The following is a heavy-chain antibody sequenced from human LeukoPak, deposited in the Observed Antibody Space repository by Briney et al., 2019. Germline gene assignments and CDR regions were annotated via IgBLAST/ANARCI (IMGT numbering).Heavy chain of an antibody. D-gene: IGHD2-2*01. CDR2: IGGRDTRI. CDR3: AREGQYCSSSACQFDY. Sequence: GGSLRLSCVGSGSTFSSHDMIWVRQAPGKGLEGGSDIGGRDTRINYADSVKGRFTISRDNSKNTVYLQMSSLRVEDTAIYYCAREGQYCSSSACQFDYWGQGTLVTVSS. V-gene: IGHV3-23*01. CDR1: GSTFSSHD. J-gene: IGHJ4*02.